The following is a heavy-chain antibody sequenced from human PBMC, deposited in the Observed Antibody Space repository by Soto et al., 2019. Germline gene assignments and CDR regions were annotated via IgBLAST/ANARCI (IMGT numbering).Heavy chain of an antibody. J-gene: IGHJ4*02. Sequence: PGGSLRLSCAASGFTFSSYWMHWVRQAPGKGLVWVSRINSDGSSTSYADSVKGRFTISRDNAKNTLYLQMNSLRAEDTAVYYCARVPTYYYDSSGYYPGFDYWGQGTLVTVSS. CDR3: ARVPTYYYDSSGYYPGFDY. D-gene: IGHD3-22*01. V-gene: IGHV3-74*01. CDR1: GFTFSSYW. CDR2: INSDGSST.